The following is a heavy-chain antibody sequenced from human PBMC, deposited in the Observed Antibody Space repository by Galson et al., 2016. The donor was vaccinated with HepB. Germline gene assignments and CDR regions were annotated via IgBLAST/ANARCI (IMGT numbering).Heavy chain of an antibody. CDR2: ISTRRTT. V-gene: IGHV3-23*01. J-gene: IGHJ4*02. CDR3: AKERLVRRIFDY. CDR1: GFVFSNFG. D-gene: IGHD1-1*01. Sequence: SLRLSCAASGFVFSNFGLRWVRQAPGKGLEWVASISTRRTTYYSDSVQGRFTISRDNSNNTLYLQMNGLRAEDTAVYYCAKERLVRRIFDYRGQGTLVTVSS.